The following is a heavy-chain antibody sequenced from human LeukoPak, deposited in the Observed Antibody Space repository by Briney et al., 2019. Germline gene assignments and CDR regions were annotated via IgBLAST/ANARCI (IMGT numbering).Heavy chain of an antibody. CDR2: IIPIFGIA. CDR1: GGTFSSYA. CDR3: ARGLRGYSYGYLDY. V-gene: IGHV1-69*04. D-gene: IGHD5-18*01. Sequence: ASVKVSCKASGGTFSSYAISWVRQAPGQGLEWMGRIIPIFGIANYAQKFQGRVTITADISTSTAYMELSSLRSEDTAVYYCARGLRGYSYGYLDYWGQGTLVTVSS. J-gene: IGHJ4*02.